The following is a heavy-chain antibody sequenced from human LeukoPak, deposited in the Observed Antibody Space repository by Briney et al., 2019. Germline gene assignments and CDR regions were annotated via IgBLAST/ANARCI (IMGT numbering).Heavy chain of an antibody. V-gene: IGHV4-59*01. CDR1: GGSISPYY. CDR2: IYYTGST. D-gene: IGHD3-10*01. Sequence: ASEPLSLTCTVSGGSISPYYWSWIRQPPGKGLEWIGYIYYTGSTDYNPSLKSRVTISRDTSKHQFSLRLTSVTAADTAVYYCARGAYDSGSYQYFFDYWGQGTLVTVSS. J-gene: IGHJ4*02. CDR3: ARGAYDSGSYQYFFDY.